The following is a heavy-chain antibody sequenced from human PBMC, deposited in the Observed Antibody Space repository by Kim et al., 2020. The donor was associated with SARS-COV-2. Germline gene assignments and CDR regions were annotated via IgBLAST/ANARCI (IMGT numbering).Heavy chain of an antibody. V-gene: IGHV3-30*01. Sequence: YADAVKGRFTISRDNSKNTLYLQMNSLRAEDTAVYYCARDGYYDFWNFDYWGQGTLVTVSS. J-gene: IGHJ4*02. CDR3: ARDGYYDFWNFDY. D-gene: IGHD3-3*01.